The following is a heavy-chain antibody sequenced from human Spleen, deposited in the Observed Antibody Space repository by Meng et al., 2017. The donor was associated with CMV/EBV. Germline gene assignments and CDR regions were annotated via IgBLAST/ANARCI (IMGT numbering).Heavy chain of an antibody. V-gene: IGHV4-4*02. CDR2: IYHSGST. D-gene: IGHD1-26*01. Sequence: SETLSLTCAVSGGSISSSNWWSWVRQPPGKGLEWIGEIYHSGSTNYNPSLKSRVTMSVDKSKNQFSLNLKSVTATDTAVYYCATLKPVGATLDYWGQGTLVTVSS. CDR3: ATLKPVGATLDY. CDR1: GGSISSSNW. J-gene: IGHJ4*02.